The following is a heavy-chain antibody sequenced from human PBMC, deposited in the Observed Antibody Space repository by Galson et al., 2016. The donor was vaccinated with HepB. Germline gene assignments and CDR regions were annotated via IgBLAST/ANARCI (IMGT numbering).Heavy chain of an antibody. V-gene: IGHV4-31*03. CDR2: TYYRGST. CDR3: ANSGHCGGDCYYRFDY. D-gene: IGHD2-21*02. J-gene: IGHJ4*02. CDR1: GGSISSGGYY. Sequence: TLSLTCTVSGGSISSGGYYWNWIRQHPGKGLEWIGYTYYRGSTYYNPSLKSRVTISVDTSKNQFSLKLSSVTAADTAVYYCANSGHCGGDCYYRFDYWGQGTLVTGSS.